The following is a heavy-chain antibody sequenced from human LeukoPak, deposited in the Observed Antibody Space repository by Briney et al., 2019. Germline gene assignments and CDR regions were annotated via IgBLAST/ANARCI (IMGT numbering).Heavy chain of an antibody. V-gene: IGHV5-51*01. CDR2: IYPGDSDT. CDR3: ARVVPAASFDY. Sequence: GESLEISCKGSGYRFTSYWIGWVRPMPGKGLEWMGIIYPGDSDTRYSPSFQGQVTISADKSISTAYLQWSSLKASDTAMYNCARVVPAASFDYWGQGTLVTVSS. CDR1: GYRFTSYW. D-gene: IGHD6-6*01. J-gene: IGHJ4*02.